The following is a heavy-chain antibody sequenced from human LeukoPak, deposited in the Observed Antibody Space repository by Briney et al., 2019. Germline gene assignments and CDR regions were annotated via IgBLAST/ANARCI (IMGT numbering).Heavy chain of an antibody. D-gene: IGHD3-3*01. CDR2: IYYSGST. CDR1: GGSISSYY. V-gene: IGHV4-59*08. J-gene: IGHJ3*02. Sequence: PSETLSLTCTVSGGSISSYYWSWIRQPPGKGLEWIGYIYYSGSTNYNPSLKSRVTISVDTSKNQFSLKLSSVTAADTAVYYCARLLYYDFWSGYYYPGDNAFDIWGQGTMVTVSS. CDR3: ARLLYYDFWSGYYYPGDNAFDI.